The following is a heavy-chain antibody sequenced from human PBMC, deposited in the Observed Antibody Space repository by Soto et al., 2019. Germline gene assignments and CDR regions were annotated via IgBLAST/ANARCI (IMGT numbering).Heavy chain of an antibody. D-gene: IGHD2-15*01. CDR2: IVVGSGNT. CDR1: GFTFTSSA. CDR3: AAQSCSGGSCYVDYYYYGMDV. V-gene: IGHV1-58*01. J-gene: IGHJ6*02. Sequence: SVKVSCKASGFTFTSSAVQWVRQARGQRLEWIGWIVVGSGNTNYAQKFQERVTITRDMSTSTAYIELSSLRSEDTAVYYCAAQSCSGGSCYVDYYYYGMDVWGQGTTVTVSS.